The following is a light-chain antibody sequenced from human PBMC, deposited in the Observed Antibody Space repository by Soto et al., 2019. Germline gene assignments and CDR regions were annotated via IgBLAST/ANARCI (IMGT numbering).Light chain of an antibody. V-gene: IGKV3-20*01. CDR3: QQYGSSGT. CDR1: QSVSNNY. Sequence: EIVLSNSPGTLSLSPRERATLSCRASQSVSNNYLAWYQQKPGQAPRLLIYGASNRATGIPDRFSGSGSGTDFTLTISRLEPEDFAVYYCQQYGSSGTFGQGTKVDIK. J-gene: IGKJ1*01. CDR2: GAS.